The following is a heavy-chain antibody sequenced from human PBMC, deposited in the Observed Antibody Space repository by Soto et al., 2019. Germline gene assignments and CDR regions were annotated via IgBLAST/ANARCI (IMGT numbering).Heavy chain of an antibody. CDR1: GGSXSSGDYY. V-gene: IGHV4-30-4*02. Sequence: SETLSLTCTVSGGSXSSGDYYWRGIRQAPGKGLEWIGYIYYSGSTYYNPSLKSRVTISVDTSKNQFSLKLSSVTAADTAVYYCARRIKAEYYYDSSGSYNWFDPCGQGTLVTVSS. CDR2: IYYSGST. CDR3: ARRIKAEYYYDSSGSYNWFDP. D-gene: IGHD3-22*01. J-gene: IGHJ5*02.